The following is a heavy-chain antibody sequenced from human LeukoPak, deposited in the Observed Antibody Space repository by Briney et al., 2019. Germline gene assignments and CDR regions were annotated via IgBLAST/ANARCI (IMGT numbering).Heavy chain of an antibody. D-gene: IGHD3-3*01. J-gene: IGHJ5*02. CDR2: ISGSSTII. Sequence: PGGSLRLSCAASGFTFSNYNMNWVRQAPGKGLEWVAYISGSSTIIYYADSVKGRFTVSRDNAKSSLYLQMNSLRAEDTAVYYCARGSLFGVDEEYNWFDPWGQGTLVTVSS. CDR1: GFTFSNYN. CDR3: ARGSLFGVDEEYNWFDP. V-gene: IGHV3-48*01.